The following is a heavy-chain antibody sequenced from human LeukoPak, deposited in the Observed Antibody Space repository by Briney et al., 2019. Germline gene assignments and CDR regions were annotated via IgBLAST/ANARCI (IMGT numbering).Heavy chain of an antibody. D-gene: IGHD6-13*01. J-gene: IGHJ5*02. Sequence: SETLSLTCAVSGGSISSSNWWSWVRQPPGKGLEWIGEIYHSGSTNYNPSLKSRVTISVDTSKNQFSLKLSSVTAADTAVYYCAREANIATAIVWFDPWGQGTLVTVSS. CDR2: IYHSGST. V-gene: IGHV4-4*02. CDR3: AREANIATAIVWFDP. CDR1: GGSISSSNW.